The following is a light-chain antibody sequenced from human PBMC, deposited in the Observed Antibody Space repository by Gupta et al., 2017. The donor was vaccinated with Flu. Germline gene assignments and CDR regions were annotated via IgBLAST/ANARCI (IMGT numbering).Light chain of an antibody. J-gene: IGKJ1*01. Sequence: DIVLTQSPYFQSVSLEDKVTITCRASQNISSSLHWYQQKPEKAPKLLINDASNSYSGVPSRFSGSGSGTDFTLTINSLQAEDAATYYCHQSYNLPRTFGQGTKVEIK. CDR1: QNISSS. CDR2: DAS. V-gene: IGKV6-21*01. CDR3: HQSYNLPRT.